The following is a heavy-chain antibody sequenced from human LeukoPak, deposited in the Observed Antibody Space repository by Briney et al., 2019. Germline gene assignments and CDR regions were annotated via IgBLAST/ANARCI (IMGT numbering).Heavy chain of an antibody. Sequence: PGGSLRLSCTASGFTFGDYAMSWVRQAPGKGLEWVAFIRSKAYGGTTEYAASVKGRFTISRDDSKSIAYLQMNSLKTEDTAVYYCTTGSLWFGELPLDYWGQGTLVTVSS. V-gene: IGHV3-49*04. CDR3: TTGSLWFGELPLDY. CDR2: IRSKAYGGTT. CDR1: GFTFGDYA. J-gene: IGHJ4*02. D-gene: IGHD3-10*01.